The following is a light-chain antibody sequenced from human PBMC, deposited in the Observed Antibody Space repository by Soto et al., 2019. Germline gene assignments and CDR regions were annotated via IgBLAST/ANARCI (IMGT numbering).Light chain of an antibody. CDR3: QSYETSLTGWV. Sequence: QSVLTQPPSVSGAPGQRVTISCTGSKXNIGAGYDVHWYQQLPGTAPKLLIYGDINRPSGVPDRFSGSKSGTSASLAITGLQAEDEADYYCQSYETSLTGWVFGTGTKVTVL. CDR1: KXNIGAGYD. J-gene: IGLJ1*01. V-gene: IGLV1-40*01. CDR2: GDI.